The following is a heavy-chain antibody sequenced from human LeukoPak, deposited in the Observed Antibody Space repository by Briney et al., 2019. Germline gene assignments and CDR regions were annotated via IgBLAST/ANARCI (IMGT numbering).Heavy chain of an antibody. D-gene: IGHD3-22*01. V-gene: IGHV3-7*01. Sequence: GGSLRLSCAASGFTFYNYWLTWVRQAPGKGLEWVAKIKQDGSEKYYVDSVKGRFTISRDNAKNSLYLQMNSLRAEDTAMYYCARDRTYHYDSSGFPRPTYFDYWGQGTLVTVSS. J-gene: IGHJ4*02. CDR2: IKQDGSEK. CDR3: ARDRTYHYDSSGFPRPTYFDY. CDR1: GFTFYNYW.